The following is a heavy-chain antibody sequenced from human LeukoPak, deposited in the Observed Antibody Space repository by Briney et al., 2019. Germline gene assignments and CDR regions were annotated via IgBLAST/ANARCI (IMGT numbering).Heavy chain of an antibody. CDR2: ISYDGSNK. J-gene: IGHJ5*02. V-gene: IGHV3-30-3*01. CDR3: AKGLRVDP. CDR1: GFTFSSYA. Sequence: GRSLRLSCAASGFTFSSYAMHWVRQALGKGLEWVAVISYDGSNKYYADSVKGRFTISRDNSKNTLYLQMNSLRAEDTAVYYCAKGLRVDPWGQGTLVTVSS.